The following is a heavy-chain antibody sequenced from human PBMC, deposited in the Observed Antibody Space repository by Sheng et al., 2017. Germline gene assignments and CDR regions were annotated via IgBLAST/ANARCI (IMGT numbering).Heavy chain of an antibody. CDR2: ISYDGSNK. J-gene: IGHJ4*02. CDR3: ARDQGSITIFGVALGYFDY. CDR1: GFTFSSYA. D-gene: IGHD3-3*01. Sequence: QVQLVESGGGVVQPGRSLRLSCAASGFTFSSYAMHWVRQAPGKGLEWVAVISYDGSNKYYADSVKGRFTISRDNSKNTLYLQMNSLRAEDTAVYYCARDQGSITIFGVALGYFDYWGQGTLVTVSS. V-gene: IGHV3-30-3*01.